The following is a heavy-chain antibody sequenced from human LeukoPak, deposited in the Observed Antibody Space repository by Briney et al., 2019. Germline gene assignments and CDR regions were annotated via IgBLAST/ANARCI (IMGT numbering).Heavy chain of an antibody. CDR1: GFTFSSYA. CDR3: AKDLSITRDYFDY. D-gene: IGHD2-2*01. J-gene: IGHJ4*02. Sequence: GGSLRLSCAASGFTFSSYAMSWVRQTPGKGLEWVSAISGSGGSTYHADSVKGRFTISRDNSKNTLYLQMNSLRAEDTAVYYCAKDLSITRDYFDYWGQGTLVTVSS. V-gene: IGHV3-23*01. CDR2: ISGSGGST.